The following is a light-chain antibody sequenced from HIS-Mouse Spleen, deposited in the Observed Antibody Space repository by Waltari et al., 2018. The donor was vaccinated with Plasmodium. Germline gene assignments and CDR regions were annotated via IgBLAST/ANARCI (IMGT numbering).Light chain of an antibody. CDR1: SDIHVGSYI. CDR3: MIWPSNASGV. Sequence: QPVLTQPPSSSASPGDSARLTCTLPSDIHVGSYIIYWYQQKPGSPPRYLLYYDSDSDKCKGSEVPSRFSGSKDASANTGILLISGLQSEDEADYYCMIWPSNASGVFGGGTKLTVL. CDR2: YDSDSDK. V-gene: IGLV5-37*01. J-gene: IGLJ3*02.